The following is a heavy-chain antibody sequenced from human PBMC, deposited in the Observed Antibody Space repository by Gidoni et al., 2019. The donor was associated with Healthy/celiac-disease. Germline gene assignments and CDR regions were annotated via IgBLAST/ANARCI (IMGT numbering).Heavy chain of an antibody. Sequence: EVQLVESGGGLVQPGGSLRLSCAASGFTFSSYEMNWVRQAPGKGLEWVSYISSSGSTIYYADSVKGRFTISRDNAKNSLYLQMNSLRAEDTAVYYCARDRGATTFDYWGQGTLVTVSS. CDR3: ARDRGATTFDY. V-gene: IGHV3-48*03. D-gene: IGHD1-26*01. J-gene: IGHJ4*02. CDR2: ISSSGSTI. CDR1: GFTFSSYE.